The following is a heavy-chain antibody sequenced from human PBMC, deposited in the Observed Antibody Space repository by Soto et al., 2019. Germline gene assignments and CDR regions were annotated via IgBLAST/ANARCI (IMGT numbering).Heavy chain of an antibody. V-gene: IGHV4-39*01. Sequence: SETLSLTCTVSGGSISSSSYYWGWIRQPPGKGLEWIGSIYYSGITYYNPSLKSRFTISVDTSKNQFSLTTEDTAVYYFARGIAVAGTPTRALYVGLRYWGQGTLVTVSS. CDR3: ARGIAVAGTPTRALYVGLRY. J-gene: IGHJ4*02. CDR1: GGSISSSSYY. CDR2: IYYSGIT. D-gene: IGHD6-19*01.